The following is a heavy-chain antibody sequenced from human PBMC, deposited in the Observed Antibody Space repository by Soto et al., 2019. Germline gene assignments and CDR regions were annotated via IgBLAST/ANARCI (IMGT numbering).Heavy chain of an antibody. J-gene: IGHJ4*02. D-gene: IGHD5-12*01. CDR1: GGSISSGGYS. CDR3: AGGTDGKKVAY. CDR2: FYYTGST. V-gene: IGHV4-61*03. Sequence: SETLSLTCAVSGGSISSGGYSWSWIRQPPGKGLEWIGYFYYTGSTYYNPSLESRLTMSVDMSKNHFSLKLSSVTAADTAVYYCAGGTDGKKVAYWGQGTLVTVSS.